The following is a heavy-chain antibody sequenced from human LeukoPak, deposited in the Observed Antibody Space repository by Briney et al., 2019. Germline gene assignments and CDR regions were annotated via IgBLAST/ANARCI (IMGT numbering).Heavy chain of an antibody. D-gene: IGHD3-3*01. CDR3: ARADFWSGFEDY. Sequence: PSETLSLTCTVSGGSISSSCYSWGWIRQPPGKGLEWLGSIYYSGSTYYNPSLKSRSTISVDTSKNQFSLKLSSVTAAGTAVYYCARADFWSGFEDYWGQGTLVTVSS. CDR2: IYYSGST. CDR1: GGSISSSCYS. J-gene: IGHJ4*02. V-gene: IGHV4-39*07.